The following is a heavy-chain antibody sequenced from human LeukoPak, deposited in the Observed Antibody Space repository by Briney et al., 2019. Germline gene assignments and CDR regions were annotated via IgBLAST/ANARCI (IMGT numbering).Heavy chain of an antibody. CDR1: VGSISYHY. V-gene: IGHV4-59*11. CDR2: IHFSKGT. Sequence: PSETLCLTCTVSVGSISYHYWSWIREPPGKGLEWIGYIHFSKGTNYYPSLKSRVTMSLDTSKDQFSLKLSSVTAADTAVYYCARDHMTGGSFAIWGQGTMVTVSS. D-gene: IGHD3-9*01. J-gene: IGHJ3*02. CDR3: ARDHMTGGSFAI.